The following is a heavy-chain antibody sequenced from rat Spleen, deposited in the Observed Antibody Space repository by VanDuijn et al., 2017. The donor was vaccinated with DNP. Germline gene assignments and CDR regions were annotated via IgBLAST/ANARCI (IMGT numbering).Heavy chain of an antibody. CDR2: ISSRVSRT. J-gene: IGHJ1*01. CDR1: GFSLTIYN. D-gene: IGHD5-1*01. Sequence: VQLKESGPGLVQPSQTLSLTCTVAGFSLTIYNVHWVRQPPGKGLAWVATISSRVSRTYYPDSVKGRFTVSRDNAKSSLYLQMNSLRSEDTATYYCARGSGTYYWYFDFWGPGTMVTVSS. V-gene: IGHV5-7*01. CDR3: ARGSGTYYWYFDF.